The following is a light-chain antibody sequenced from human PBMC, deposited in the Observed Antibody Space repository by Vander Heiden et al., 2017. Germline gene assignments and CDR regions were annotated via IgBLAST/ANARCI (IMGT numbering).Light chain of an antibody. Sequence: ASVGDRVTITCRSSQGISNYLAWYQQKPGKVPKLLIYAASTMQSGVASRCSSSGSGTDFTLTISSLQPEDVATYYCQKYNSAPLTFGPGTKVDIK. J-gene: IGKJ3*01. CDR3: QKYNSAPLT. CDR2: AAS. CDR1: QGISNY. V-gene: IGKV1-27*01.